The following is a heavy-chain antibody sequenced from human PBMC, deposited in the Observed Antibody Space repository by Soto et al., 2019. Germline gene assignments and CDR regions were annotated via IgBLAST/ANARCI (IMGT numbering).Heavy chain of an antibody. CDR3: ARDDYYDSSGYND. V-gene: IGHV3-33*01. Sequence: GGSLRLSCAAYGFTFSSYGMHWVRQAPGKGLEWVAVIWYDGSNKYYADSVKGRFTISRDNSKNTLYLQMNSLRAEDTAVYYWARDDYYDSSGYNDWGQRTLVTVSS. D-gene: IGHD3-22*01. CDR1: GFTFSSYG. J-gene: IGHJ4*02. CDR2: IWYDGSNK.